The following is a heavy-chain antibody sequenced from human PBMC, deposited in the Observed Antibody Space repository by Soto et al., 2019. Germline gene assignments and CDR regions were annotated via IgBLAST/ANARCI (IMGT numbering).Heavy chain of an antibody. J-gene: IGHJ4*02. V-gene: IGHV1-18*01. CDR3: ARGGTPLDY. CDR2: ISAYNGNT. D-gene: IGHD3-16*01. CDR1: GYTFTNFG. Sequence: QVQLVQSVAEVKKPGASVKVSCKASGYTFTNFGISWVRQAPGQGLEWMGLISAYNGNTNYAQNFQGRLTITTDTSTRTDFIELRSLRSDDTAVYYCARGGTPLDYWGPGTLVTVSS.